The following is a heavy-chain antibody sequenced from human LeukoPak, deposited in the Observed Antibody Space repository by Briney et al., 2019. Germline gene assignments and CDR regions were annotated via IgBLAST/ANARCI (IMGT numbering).Heavy chain of an antibody. Sequence: GSLRLSCAASGFTFSSYAMSWVRQAPGKGLEWVSTITYTGDSTYYADSVKGRFTISRDNSKNTLYLQMNSLRAEDTAVYYCAKTYRDAFDIWGQGTMVTVSS. CDR1: GFTFSSYA. J-gene: IGHJ3*02. CDR3: AKTYRDAFDI. D-gene: IGHD4-11*01. CDR2: ITYTGDST. V-gene: IGHV3-23*01.